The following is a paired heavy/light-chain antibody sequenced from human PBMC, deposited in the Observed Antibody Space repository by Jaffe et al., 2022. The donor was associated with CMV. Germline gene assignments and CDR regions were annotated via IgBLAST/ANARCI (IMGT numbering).Light chain of an antibody. J-gene: IGLJ1*01. Sequence: QSALTQPRSVSGSPGQSVTISCTGTSSDVGGYNYVSWYQQHPGKAPKLMIYDVSKRPSGVPDRFSGSKSGNTASLTISGLQAEDEADYYCCSYAGSYTSFFGTGTKVTVL. CDR1: SSDVGGYNY. V-gene: IGLV2-11*01. CDR2: DVS. CDR3: CSYAGSYTSF.
Heavy chain of an antibody. Sequence: QVQLQQWGAGLLKPSETLSLTCAVYGGSFSGYYWSWIRQPPGKGLEWIGEINHSGSTNYNPSLKSRVTISVDTSKNQFSLKLSSVTAADTAVYYCARRKVVTAILVRTYYFDYWGQGTLVTVSS. CDR1: GGSFSGYY. J-gene: IGHJ4*02. V-gene: IGHV4-34*01. CDR2: INHSGST. CDR3: ARRKVVTAILVRTYYFDY. D-gene: IGHD2-21*02.